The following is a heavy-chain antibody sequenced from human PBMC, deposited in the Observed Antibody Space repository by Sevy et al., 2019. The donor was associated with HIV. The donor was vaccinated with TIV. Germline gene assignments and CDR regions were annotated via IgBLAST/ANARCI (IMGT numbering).Heavy chain of an antibody. CDR2: ISRSGSTL. D-gene: IGHD2-2*02. J-gene: IGHJ2*01. Sequence: GGCLRLSCSASGFTFSDYYMTWIRQAPGKGLEWGSYISRSGSTLNYADSVKGRFTISRDNAKNSLYLQMNGLRAEDTAVYYCARVRILYADWYFDLWGRGTLVSVSS. CDR1: GFTFSDYY. CDR3: ARVRILYADWYFDL. V-gene: IGHV3-11*01.